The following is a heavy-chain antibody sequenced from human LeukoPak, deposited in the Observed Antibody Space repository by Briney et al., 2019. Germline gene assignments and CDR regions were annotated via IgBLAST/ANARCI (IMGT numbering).Heavy chain of an antibody. D-gene: IGHD6-13*01. Sequence: GGSLRLPCAASGFTFSFYWVHWVRQAPGKGLEWVSRINSDASSSTYADSVKGRFTISRNNAKNTLYLQVNSLRAEDTAVYYCTRGSFDDYLDSWGQGILVTVSS. CDR3: TRGSFDDYLDS. CDR1: GFTFSFYW. V-gene: IGHV3-74*01. CDR2: INSDASSS. J-gene: IGHJ4*02.